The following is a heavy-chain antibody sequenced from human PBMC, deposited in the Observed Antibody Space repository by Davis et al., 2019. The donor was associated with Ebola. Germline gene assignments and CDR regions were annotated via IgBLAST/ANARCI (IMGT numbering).Heavy chain of an antibody. J-gene: IGHJ6*02. CDR1: GGSIRSYY. CDR2: IYYSGST. Sequence: MPSEPLSLTCTVPGGSIRSYYWSWIRQPPGKGLEWIGYIYYSGSTNYNPSLKSRVTISVDTSKNQFSLKLSSVTAADTAVYYCARGNYGDYIVLYYYNMDVWGQGTTVTVSS. CDR3: ARGNYGDYIVLYYYNMDV. D-gene: IGHD4-17*01. V-gene: IGHV4-59*01.